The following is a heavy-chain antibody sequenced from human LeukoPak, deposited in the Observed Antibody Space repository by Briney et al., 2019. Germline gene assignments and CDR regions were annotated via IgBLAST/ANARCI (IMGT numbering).Heavy chain of an antibody. Sequence: PSETLSLTCTVSGGSISSGFYYWSWIRQPAGKGLEWIGRIYTSGSTNYNPSLKSRISISVDTSKNQFSLKLSSVTAADTAVYYCARRSGYRPFDYWGQGTLVTVSS. J-gene: IGHJ4*02. V-gene: IGHV4-61*02. CDR3: ARRSGYRPFDY. D-gene: IGHD5-12*01. CDR1: GGSISSGFYY. CDR2: IYTSGST.